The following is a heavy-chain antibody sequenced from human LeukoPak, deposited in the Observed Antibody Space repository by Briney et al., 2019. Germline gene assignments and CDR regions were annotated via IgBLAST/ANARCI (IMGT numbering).Heavy chain of an antibody. CDR2: IYYSGST. V-gene: IGHV4-39*01. J-gene: IGHJ4*02. Sequence: SETLSLTCTVSGGSISSSSYYWGWIRQPPGKGLEWIGSIYYSGSTYYNPSLKSRVTISVDTSKNQFSLKLSSVTAADTAVYYWASRYCSSTSCPFDYWGQGTLVTVSS. CDR3: ASRYCSSTSCPFDY. CDR1: GGSISSSSYY. D-gene: IGHD2-2*01.